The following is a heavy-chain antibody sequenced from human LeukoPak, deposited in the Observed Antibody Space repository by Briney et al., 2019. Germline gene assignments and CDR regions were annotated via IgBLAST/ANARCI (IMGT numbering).Heavy chain of an antibody. Sequence: PGGSLRLSCAASGFTFSSYSMNWVRQAPGKGLEWVSSISSSSSYIYYADSVKGRFTISRDNAKNSLYLQMNSLTAEDTAVYYCARVIPTTPFGGFDFWGQGALVTVSS. V-gene: IGHV3-21*01. CDR2: ISSSSSYI. D-gene: IGHD3-10*01. CDR3: ARVIPTTPFGGFDF. J-gene: IGHJ4*02. CDR1: GFTFSSYS.